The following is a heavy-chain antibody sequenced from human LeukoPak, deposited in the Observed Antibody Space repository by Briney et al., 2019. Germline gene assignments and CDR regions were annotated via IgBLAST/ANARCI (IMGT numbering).Heavy chain of an antibody. CDR2: FSSNGGSA. V-gene: IGHV3-64D*06. D-gene: IGHD6-19*01. Sequence: GSLRLSCSASGFTLSSYAMHWVRQAPGKGLEYVSAFSSNGGSAYYADSVKGRFTISRDNSNNKLYPQKSSLRGEDGGVYRCEKGGGAVANTGGFGDWGQGTLVTVSS. J-gene: IGHJ4*02. CDR3: EKGGGAVANTGGFGD. CDR1: GFTLSSYA.